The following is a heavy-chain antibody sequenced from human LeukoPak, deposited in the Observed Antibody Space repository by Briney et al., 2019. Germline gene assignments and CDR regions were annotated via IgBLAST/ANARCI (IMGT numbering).Heavy chain of an antibody. CDR3: ARDENGDSDFDL. V-gene: IGHV3-48*01. D-gene: IGHD5-12*01. CDR1: GFIFSNYD. J-gene: IGHJ2*01. CDR2: ISSGGSTI. Sequence: PGGSLRLSCAASGFIFSNYDMNWVRQAPGKGLEWVSFISSGGSTIFYADSVKGRFTISRDDAKNSLYVQMNKLRVEDTAVYYCARDENGDSDFDLWGRGTLVTVSS.